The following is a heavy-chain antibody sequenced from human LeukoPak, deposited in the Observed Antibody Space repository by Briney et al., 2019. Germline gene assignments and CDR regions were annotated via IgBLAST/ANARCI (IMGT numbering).Heavy chain of an antibody. J-gene: IGHJ2*01. CDR2: IYSGGRT. CDR1: GFIVSTYY. CDR3: AGGGSTWDWYFDL. D-gene: IGHD2-2*01. Sequence: GGSLRLPCAACGFIVSTYYMTWVRQAPGKGLAWVSVIYSGGRTKYADSVKGRFTISRDNSKNTVSLQINNLRAEDTAIYYCAGGGSTWDWYFDLWGRGTLVTVSS. V-gene: IGHV3-53*01.